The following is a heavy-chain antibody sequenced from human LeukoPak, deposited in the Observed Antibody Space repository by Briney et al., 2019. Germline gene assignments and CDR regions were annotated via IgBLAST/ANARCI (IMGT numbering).Heavy chain of an antibody. J-gene: IGHJ3*02. Sequence: GRSLRLSCAASGFTFSSYGMHWVRQAPGKGLEWVAVISYDGSNKYYADSVKGRFTISRDNSKNTLYLQMNSLRAEDTAVYYCASETGGDAFDIWGQGTMVTVSS. CDR3: ASETGGDAFDI. CDR2: ISYDGSNK. CDR1: GFTFSSYG. D-gene: IGHD7-27*01. V-gene: IGHV3-30*03.